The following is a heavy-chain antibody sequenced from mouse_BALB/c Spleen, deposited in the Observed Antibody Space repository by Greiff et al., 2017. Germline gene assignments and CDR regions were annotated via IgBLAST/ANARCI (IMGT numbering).Heavy chain of an antibody. D-gene: IGHD2-4*01. V-gene: IGHV5-6-3*01. Sequence: EVKLVESGGGLVQPGGSLKLSCAASGFTFSSYGMSWVRQTPDKRLELVATINSNGGSTYYPDSVKGRFTISRDNAKNTLYLQMSSLKSEDTAMYYCARENDYDGVAYWGQGTLVTVSA. J-gene: IGHJ3*01. CDR3: ARENDYDGVAY. CDR2: INSNGGST. CDR1: GFTFSSYG.